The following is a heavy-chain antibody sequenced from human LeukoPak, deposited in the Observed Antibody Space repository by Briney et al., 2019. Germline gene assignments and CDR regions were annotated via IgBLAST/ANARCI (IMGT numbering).Heavy chain of an antibody. CDR1: GFTFSNDW. CDR3: ARDLRAAADYYFDY. V-gene: IGHV3-30*03. Sequence: PGGSLRLSCAASGFTFSNDWMNWVRQAPGKGLEWVAVISVDGSDKHHAESVKGRFTISRDNSKNTLYVQMNSLRAEDSAVYYCARDLRAAADYYFDYWGQGTLVTVSS. D-gene: IGHD6-13*01. J-gene: IGHJ4*02. CDR2: ISVDGSDK.